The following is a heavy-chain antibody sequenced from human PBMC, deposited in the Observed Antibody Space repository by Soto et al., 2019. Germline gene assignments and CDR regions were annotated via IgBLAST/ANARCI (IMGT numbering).Heavy chain of an antibody. Sequence: QVQLVQSGAEVKKPGSSVKVSCKASGGTFSTDSISWVRQAPGQGLEWMGGIIPMFGTANNAQKFQGRVTTTADESTSTAYMALSSLRSEDTAVYFCAREIDGYYGMDVWGQGTTVTVAS. CDR2: IIPMFGTA. CDR1: GGTFSTDS. CDR3: AREIDGYYGMDV. J-gene: IGHJ6*02. V-gene: IGHV1-69*12.